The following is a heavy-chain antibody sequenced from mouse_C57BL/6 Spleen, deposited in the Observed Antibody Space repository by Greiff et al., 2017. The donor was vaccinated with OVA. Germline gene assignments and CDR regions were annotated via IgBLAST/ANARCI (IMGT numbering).Heavy chain of an antibody. CDR3: ARRTLPYYFDY. J-gene: IGHJ2*01. Sequence: QVQLQQSGAELVKPGASVKISCKASGYAFSSYWMNWVKQRPGKGLEWIGQIYPGDGDTNYNGKFKGKATLTADKSSSTAYMQLSSLTSEDSAVYFCARRTLPYYFDYWGQGTTLTVSS. CDR1: GYAFSSYW. V-gene: IGHV1-80*01. CDR2: IYPGDGDT.